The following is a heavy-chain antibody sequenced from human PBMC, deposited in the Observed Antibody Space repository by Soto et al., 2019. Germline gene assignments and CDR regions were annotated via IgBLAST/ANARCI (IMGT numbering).Heavy chain of an antibody. CDR2: ISGSGGST. CDR1: GFTFSSYA. Sequence: GGSLRLSCAASGFTFSSYAMSWVRQAPGKGLEWVSAISGSGGSTYYADSVKGRFTISRDNSKNTLYLQMNSLRAEDTAVYYCAKDEVAADPPGPYYGMDVWGQGTRVTVSS. V-gene: IGHV3-23*01. CDR3: AKDEVAADPPGPYYGMDV. J-gene: IGHJ6*02. D-gene: IGHD6-13*01.